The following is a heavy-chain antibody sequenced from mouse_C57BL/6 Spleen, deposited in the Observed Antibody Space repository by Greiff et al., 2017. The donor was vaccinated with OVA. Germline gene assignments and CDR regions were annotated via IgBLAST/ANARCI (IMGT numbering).Heavy chain of an antibody. CDR3: ARRGDYYAMDY. J-gene: IGHJ4*01. Sequence: QVQLQQSGAELVRPGASVKLSCKASGYTFTDYYINWVKQRPGQGLEWIARIYPGSGNTYYNEKFKGKATLTAEKSSSTAYMQLSSLTSEDSAVYFCARRGDYYAMDYWGQGTSVTVSS. CDR2: IYPGSGNT. V-gene: IGHV1-76*01. CDR1: GYTFTDYY.